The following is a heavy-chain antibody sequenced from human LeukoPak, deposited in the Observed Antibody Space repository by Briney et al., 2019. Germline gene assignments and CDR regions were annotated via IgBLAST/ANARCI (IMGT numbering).Heavy chain of an antibody. CDR2: IRFDGRNE. D-gene: IGHD4/OR15-4a*01. CDR3: AGGIGLSEKPPEGYLGLDY. J-gene: IGHJ4*02. V-gene: IGHV3-30*02. CDR1: GFTFSSYG. Sequence: PGGSLRLSCAASGFTFSSYGMHWVRQAPGKGLEWVASIRFDGRNEDYAESVKGRFTISRVNSKNTLYLQMNSLRAEDTAVYYCAGGIGLSEKPPEGYLGLDYWGQGTLVTVSS.